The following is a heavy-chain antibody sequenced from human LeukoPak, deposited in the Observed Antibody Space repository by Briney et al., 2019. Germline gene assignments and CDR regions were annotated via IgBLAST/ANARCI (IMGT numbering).Heavy chain of an antibody. D-gene: IGHD2-15*01. CDR1: GFTFDDYA. Sequence: GGSLRLSCAASGFTFDDYAMHWVRQAPGKGLGWVSLISWDGGSTYYADSVKGRFTISRDNSKNSLYLQMNSLRAEDTALYYCAKDTHCSGGSCYSRNYYYYYYMDVWGKGTTVTVSS. CDR3: AKDTHCSGGSCYSRNYYYYYYMDV. J-gene: IGHJ6*03. V-gene: IGHV3-43D*03. CDR2: ISWDGGST.